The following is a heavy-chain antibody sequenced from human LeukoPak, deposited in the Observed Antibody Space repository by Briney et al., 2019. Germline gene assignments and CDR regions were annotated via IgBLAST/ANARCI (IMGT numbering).Heavy chain of an antibody. J-gene: IGHJ4*02. D-gene: IGHD3-22*01. CDR3: ARYYDSSGYYWGHFDY. Sequence: GGSLRLSCAVSVFTFSSDAVSWVRRAPGKAVEGLSALSGSGGSTYYADSVKGRFTISRDNSKNTLYLQMTSLRAEDTAVYYCARYYDSSGYYWGHFDYWGQGTLVTVSS. CDR1: VFTFSSDA. V-gene: IGHV3-23*01. CDR2: LSGSGGST.